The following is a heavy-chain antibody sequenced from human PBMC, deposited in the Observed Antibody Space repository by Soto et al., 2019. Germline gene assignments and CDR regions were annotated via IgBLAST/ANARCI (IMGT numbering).Heavy chain of an antibody. J-gene: IGHJ6*02. D-gene: IGHD1-1*01. Sequence: QVQLVQSGAEVKKPGASVKVSCKASGYTFSSYGISWVRQAPGQGLEWLGWISAYNGNTNSAKKLQGRVTMTTDTATGTAYMEVRSLRSDDTAVYYCARDLRNRSYYYYGMDVWGQGTTVTVSS. V-gene: IGHV1-18*01. CDR3: ARDLRNRSYYYYGMDV. CDR2: ISAYNGNT. CDR1: GYTFSSYG.